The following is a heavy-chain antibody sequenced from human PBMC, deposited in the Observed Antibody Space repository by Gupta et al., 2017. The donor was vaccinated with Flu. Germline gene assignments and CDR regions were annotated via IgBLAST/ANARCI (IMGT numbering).Heavy chain of an antibody. V-gene: IGHV3-74*01. CDR2: IKSDESSA. D-gene: IGHD2-15*01. CDR3: ARDGAGDCSGGSCYSWFDP. J-gene: IGHJ5*02. Sequence: WVRQAPGKGLVWVSRIKSDESSASYADSVKGRFTISRDNAKNTLYLQMNSLRAEDTAVYYCARDGAGDCSGGSCYSWFDPWGQGTLVTVSS.